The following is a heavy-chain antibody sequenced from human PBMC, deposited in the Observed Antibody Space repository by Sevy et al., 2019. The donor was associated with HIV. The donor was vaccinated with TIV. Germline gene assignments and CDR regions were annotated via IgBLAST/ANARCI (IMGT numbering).Heavy chain of an antibody. CDR2: IYYSGST. CDR3: AVITIFGVVTDNWFDP. CDR1: GGSISSSSYY. V-gene: IGHV4-39*01. J-gene: IGHJ5*02. Sequence: SETLSLTCTVSGGSISSSSYYWGWIRQPPGKGLEWIGSIYYSGSTYYNPSLKSRVTISVDTSKNQVSLKLRAVTAADTAVYYCAVITIFGVVTDNWFDPWGQGTRVTVSS. D-gene: IGHD3-3*01.